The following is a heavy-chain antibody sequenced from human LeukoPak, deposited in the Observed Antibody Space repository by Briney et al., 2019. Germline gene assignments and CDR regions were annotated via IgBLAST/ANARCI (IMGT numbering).Heavy chain of an antibody. CDR1: GFTFGNNR. V-gene: IGHV3-53*01. CDR3: VRDGGSYGAFDI. J-gene: IGHJ3*02. D-gene: IGHD1-26*01. Sequence: GGSLRLSCAASGFTFGNNRMSWVRQAPGKGLEWVSVIYTDGTAYYSDSVKGRFTISRDNSKSTLYLQMNSLRADDTAVYYCVRDGGSYGAFDIWGQGTMVTVSS. CDR2: IYTDGTA.